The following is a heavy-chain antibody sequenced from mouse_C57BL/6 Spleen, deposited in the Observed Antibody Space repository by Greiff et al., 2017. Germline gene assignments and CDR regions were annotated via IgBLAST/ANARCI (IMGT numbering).Heavy chain of an antibody. V-gene: IGHV8-12*01. CDR1: GFSLSTSGMG. J-gene: IGHJ4*01. CDR3: ARSSGYVDAMDD. CDR2: IYWDDDK. Sequence: QVTLNVSGPGILQSSPTLSLTCSFSGFSLSTSGMGVSWIRQPSGKGLEWLAHIYWDDDKRYNPSLKSRLTISKDTSRNQVFLKITSVDTADTATYYCARSSGYVDAMDDWGQGTSVTVSS. D-gene: IGHD3-2*02.